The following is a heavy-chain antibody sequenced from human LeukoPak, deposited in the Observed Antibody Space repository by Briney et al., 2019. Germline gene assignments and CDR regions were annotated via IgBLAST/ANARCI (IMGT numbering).Heavy chain of an antibody. Sequence: SETLSLTCTVSGYSLSSGYYWGWIRQPPGKGLEWIGSVDHSGGTYYDPSLRSRVSISVDTSKNQFSLKLSSVTAADTAVYSCAGFTFFRGVITFDYWGQGTLVTVSS. V-gene: IGHV4-38-2*02. CDR3: AGFTFFRGVITFDY. J-gene: IGHJ4*02. CDR1: GYSLSSGYY. D-gene: IGHD3-10*01. CDR2: VDHSGGT.